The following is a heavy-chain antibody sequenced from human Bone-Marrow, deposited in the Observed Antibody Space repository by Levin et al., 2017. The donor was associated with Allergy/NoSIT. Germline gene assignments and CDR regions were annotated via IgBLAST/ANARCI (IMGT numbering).Heavy chain of an antibody. CDR3: ARDERGIVVVPAAMVVDY. V-gene: IGHV3-30-3*01. Sequence: GESLKISCAASGFTFSSYAMHWVRQAPGKGLEWVAVISYDGSNKYYADSVKGRFTISRDNSKNTLYLQMNSLRAEDTAVYYCARDERGIVVVPAAMVVDYWGQGTLVTVSS. D-gene: IGHD2-2*01. J-gene: IGHJ4*02. CDR2: ISYDGSNK. CDR1: GFTFSSYA.